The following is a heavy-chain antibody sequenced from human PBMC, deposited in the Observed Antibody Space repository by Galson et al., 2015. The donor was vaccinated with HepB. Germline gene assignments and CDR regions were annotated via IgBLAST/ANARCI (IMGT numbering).Heavy chain of an antibody. Sequence: SVKVSCKASGYTFTSYYIHWVRQAPGQGLEWMGVINPGSGSTSYTQKFQGRVTMTRDTSTSTVYMDLSSLRSEDTAMYYCARDQGHYGSGSHDAFDIWGQGTMVTVSS. V-gene: IGHV1-46*01. CDR1: GYTFTSYY. D-gene: IGHD3-10*01. CDR3: ARDQGHYGSGSHDAFDI. J-gene: IGHJ3*02. CDR2: INPGSGST.